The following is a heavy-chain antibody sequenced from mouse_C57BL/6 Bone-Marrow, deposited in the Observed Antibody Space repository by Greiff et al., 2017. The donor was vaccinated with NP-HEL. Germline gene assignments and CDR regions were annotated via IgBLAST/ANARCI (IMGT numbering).Heavy chain of an antibody. Sequence: EVQLQQSGTVLARPGASVKMSCKTSGYTFTSYWMHWVKQRPGQGLEWIGAIYPGNSDTSYNQKFKGKAKLTAVTSASTAYMELSSLTNEDSAVYYCTTHYYGSSYRYFDYWGQGTTLTVSS. D-gene: IGHD1-1*01. CDR1: GYTFTSYW. V-gene: IGHV1-5*01. J-gene: IGHJ2*01. CDR3: TTHYYGSSYRYFDY. CDR2: IYPGNSDT.